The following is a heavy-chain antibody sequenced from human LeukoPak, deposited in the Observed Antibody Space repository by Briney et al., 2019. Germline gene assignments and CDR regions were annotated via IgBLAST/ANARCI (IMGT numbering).Heavy chain of an antibody. CDR1: GGSISSGGYY. CDR2: IYSSGGT. D-gene: IGHD5-24*01. V-gene: IGHV4-61*08. Sequence: SETLSLTCTVSGGSISSGGYYWSWIRQHPGKGLEWIGYIYSSGGTNYNPSLKSRVTISVDTSKNQFSLKLSCVTAADTAVYSCARRVATIGHFDYWGQGTLVTVSS. CDR3: ARRVATIGHFDY. J-gene: IGHJ4*02.